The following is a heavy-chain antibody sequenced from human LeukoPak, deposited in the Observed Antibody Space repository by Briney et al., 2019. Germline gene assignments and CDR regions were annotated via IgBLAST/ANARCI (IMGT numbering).Heavy chain of an antibody. CDR1: GDSISSNNW. V-gene: IGHV4-4*02. D-gene: IGHD4-17*01. CDR2: IYHSGST. J-gene: IGHJ4*02. Sequence: KASETLSLTCAVSGDSISSNNWWSWVRQPPGKGLEWIGEIYHSGSTTYNPSLRSRVTISVDRSENQFSLKLSSVTAADTAVYYCARNGDLCIDYWGQGTLVTVSS. CDR3: ARNGDLCIDY.